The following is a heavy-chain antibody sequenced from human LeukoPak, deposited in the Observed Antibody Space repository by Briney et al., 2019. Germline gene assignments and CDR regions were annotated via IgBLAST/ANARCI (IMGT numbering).Heavy chain of an antibody. D-gene: IGHD3-10*01. CDR3: ARAYGSGSYYPNWFDP. J-gene: IGHJ5*02. Sequence: ASVKVSCKASGYSFTSHYMHWVRQAPGQGLEWMGWINPNSGGTNYAQKFQGRVTMTRDTSISTAYMELSRLRSDDTAVYYCARAYGSGSYYPNWFDPWGQGTLVTVSS. V-gene: IGHV1-2*02. CDR2: INPNSGGT. CDR1: GYSFTSHY.